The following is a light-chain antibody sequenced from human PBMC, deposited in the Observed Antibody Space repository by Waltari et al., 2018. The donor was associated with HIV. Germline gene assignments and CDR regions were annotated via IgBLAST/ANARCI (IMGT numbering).Light chain of an antibody. Sequence: ATLSVSPGERATVSCTASQSVSSNVAWYQQKPGQAPRLLIYGASTRATGIPARFSGSGSGTEFTLTISSLQSEDFAVYYCQQNHDWPPTTFGQGTRLEIK. J-gene: IGKJ5*01. V-gene: IGKV3-15*01. CDR3: QQNHDWPPTT. CDR1: QSVSSN. CDR2: GAS.